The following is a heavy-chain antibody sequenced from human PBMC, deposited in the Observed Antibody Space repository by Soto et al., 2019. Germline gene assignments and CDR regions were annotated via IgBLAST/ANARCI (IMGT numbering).Heavy chain of an antibody. V-gene: IGHV1-3*01. J-gene: IGHJ4*02. CDR1: GYTFTSYA. Sequence: QVQLVQSGAEVKKPGASVKVSCKASGYTFTSYAMHWVRQAPGQRLEWMGWINAGNGNTKHSQKFQGRVTITRDTSASTAYMELSSLRSEDTAVYYCARMSQPAYYDFWSGYLDYWGQGTLVTVSS. D-gene: IGHD3-3*01. CDR2: INAGNGNT. CDR3: ARMSQPAYYDFWSGYLDY.